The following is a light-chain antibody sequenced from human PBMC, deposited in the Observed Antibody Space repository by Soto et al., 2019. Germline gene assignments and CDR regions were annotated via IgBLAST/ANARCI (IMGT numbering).Light chain of an antibody. CDR2: GAA. J-gene: IGKJ1*01. Sequence: IVLSHSPGTLSLYLGERATLSCRASQSVSNNNLAGYQQKPGQAPRLLIFGAANRATGSPDRFSGSGAGTDYSLTIIRLEPEDVAVYYCQQYGSTDTFGQGTKVDIK. V-gene: IGKV3-20*01. CDR1: QSVSNNN. CDR3: QQYGSTDT.